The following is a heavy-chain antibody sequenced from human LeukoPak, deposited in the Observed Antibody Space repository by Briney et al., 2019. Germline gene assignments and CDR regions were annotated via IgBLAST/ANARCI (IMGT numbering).Heavy chain of an antibody. CDR2: ISGSGSST. D-gene: IGHD2-15*01. CDR1: GFAFSSYA. V-gene: IGHV3-23*01. CDR3: ARGYCSGGSCSYDDFDY. Sequence: GGSLRLSCAVSGFAFSSYAMSWVRQAPGKGLEWVSAISGSGSSTYYADSVKGRFTISRDNSKNTLYLQMNSLRAEDTAVYYCARGYCSGGSCSYDDFDYWGQGTLVTVSS. J-gene: IGHJ4*02.